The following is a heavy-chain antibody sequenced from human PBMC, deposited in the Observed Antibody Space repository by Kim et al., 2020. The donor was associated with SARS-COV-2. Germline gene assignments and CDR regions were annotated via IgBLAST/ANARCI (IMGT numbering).Heavy chain of an antibody. V-gene: IGHV3-21*01. CDR3: ARDSDTTPILHGDRGYFDF. CDR1: GFTFSSYS. J-gene: IGHJ4*02. D-gene: IGHD3-10*01. CDR2: ISSSSSYI. Sequence: GGSLRLSCAASGFTFSSYSMNWVRQAPGKGLEWVSSISSSSSYIYYADSVKGRFTISRDNAKNSLYLQMNSLRAEDTAVYYCARDSDTTPILHGDRGYFDFWGQGTLATVSS.